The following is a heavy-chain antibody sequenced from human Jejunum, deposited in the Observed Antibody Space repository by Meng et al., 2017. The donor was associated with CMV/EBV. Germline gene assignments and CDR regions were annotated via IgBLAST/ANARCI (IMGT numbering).Heavy chain of an antibody. D-gene: IGHD2-21*02. CDR1: GGSINSGSYY. V-gene: IGHV4-30-4*08. CDR3: ARGGDSRGGAWFDP. Sequence: GGSINSGSYYWTWIRQAPGKGLEWVGYIYYSGRPYYSPSLRSRILMSLDSSKNQFSLKLTSVTAADTAIYYCARGGDSRGGAWFDPWGQGTLVTVSS. J-gene: IGHJ5*02. CDR2: IYYSGRP.